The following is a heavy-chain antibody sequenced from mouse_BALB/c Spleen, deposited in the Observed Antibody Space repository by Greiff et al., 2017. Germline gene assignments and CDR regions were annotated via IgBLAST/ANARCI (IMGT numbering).Heavy chain of an antibody. V-gene: IGHV3-8*02. CDR1: GDSITSGY. J-gene: IGHJ4*01. Sequence: EVKLQESGPSLVKPSQTLSLTCSVTGDSITSGYWNWIRKFPGNKLEYMGYISYSGSTYYNPSLKSRISITRDTSKNQYYLQLNSVTTEDTATYYCASGGITTGNAMDYWGQGTSVTVSS. CDR3: ASGGITTGNAMDY. CDR2: ISYSGST. D-gene: IGHD2-4*01.